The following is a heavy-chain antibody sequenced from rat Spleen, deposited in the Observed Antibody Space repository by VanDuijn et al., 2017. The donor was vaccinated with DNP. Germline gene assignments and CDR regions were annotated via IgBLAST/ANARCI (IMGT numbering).Heavy chain of an antibody. CDR3: ATHTFTPGITTPFAY. Sequence: EVQLVESGGGLVQPGRSLKLSCAASGFTFSNSGMAWVRQAPTKGLEWVASISTGGGHTYYRDSVKGRFTISRDNAKNTQYLQMDSLRSEDTATYYCATHTFTPGITTPFAYWGQGTLVTVSS. CDR2: ISTGGGHT. V-gene: IGHV5S13*01. D-gene: IGHD1-4*01. J-gene: IGHJ3*01. CDR1: GFTFSNSG.